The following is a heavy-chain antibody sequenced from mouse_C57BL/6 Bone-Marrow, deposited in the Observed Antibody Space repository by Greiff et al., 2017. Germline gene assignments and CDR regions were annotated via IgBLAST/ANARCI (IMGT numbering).Heavy chain of an antibody. V-gene: IGHV1-59*01. J-gene: IGHJ2*01. CDR2: IAPSDSYT. CDR1: GYTFTSYW. CDR3: ASGYDADY. Sequence: QVQLQQPGAELVRPGTSVKLSCKASGYTFTSYWMHWVKQRPGQGLEWIGVIAPSDSYTNYNQKFKGKATLTVDTSSSTAYMQLNSLTSEDYAVYYCASGYDADYWGQGTTLTVSS. D-gene: IGHD2-2*01.